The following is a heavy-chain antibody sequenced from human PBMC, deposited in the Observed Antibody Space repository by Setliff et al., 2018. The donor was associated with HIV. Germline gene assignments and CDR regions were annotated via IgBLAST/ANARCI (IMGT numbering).Heavy chain of an antibody. CDR3: ARRIPSGIAVAFGDFDI. D-gene: IGHD6-19*01. J-gene: IGHJ3*02. CDR1: GVSMSSSSYY. Sequence: SETLSLTCTVSGVSMSSSSYYWGWIRQPPGKGLEYIGSLSYDGSTYYHPSLKSRVSISVDTSKNQFSLRLSFVTAADTAVYYCARRIPSGIAVAFGDFDIWGQG. CDR2: LSYDGST. V-gene: IGHV4-39*01.